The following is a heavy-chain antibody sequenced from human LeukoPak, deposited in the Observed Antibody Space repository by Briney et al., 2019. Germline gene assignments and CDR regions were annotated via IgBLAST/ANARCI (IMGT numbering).Heavy chain of an antibody. CDR3: ASLAARRTFDY. V-gene: IGHV4-59*01. J-gene: IGHJ4*02. D-gene: IGHD6-6*01. Sequence: ETLSLTCTVSGGSISSYYWSWIRQPPGKGLEWIGYIYYSGSTNYNPSLKSRVTISVDTSKNQFSLKLSSVTAADTAVYYCASLAARRTFDYWGQGTLVTVSS. CDR1: GGSISSYY. CDR2: IYYSGST.